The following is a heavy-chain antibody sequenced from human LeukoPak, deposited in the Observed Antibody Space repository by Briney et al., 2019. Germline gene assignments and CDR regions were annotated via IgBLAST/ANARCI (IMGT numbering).Heavy chain of an antibody. CDR3: ARGLDCLECLPLPDY. J-gene: IGHJ4*02. CDR2: IHPSTGNT. D-gene: IGHD3-3*01. Sequence: GASVKVSCKASGYSFTNYAMNWVRQAPGQGLEFMGWIHPSTGNTTYAQGFPERFVFTLDNSVTTTYLQMSNLKAEDTAVYFCARGLDCLECLPLPDYWGQGTLVTVSS. CDR1: GYSFTNYA. V-gene: IGHV7-4-1*02.